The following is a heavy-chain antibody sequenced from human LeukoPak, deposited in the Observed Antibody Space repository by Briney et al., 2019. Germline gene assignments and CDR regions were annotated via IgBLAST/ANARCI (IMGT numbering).Heavy chain of an antibody. D-gene: IGHD3-10*01. CDR1: AFTFNNYD. Sequence: GGSLRLSCAASAFTFNNYDMHWVRQAPGKGLEWVAFIRYDGSNKYYADFVEGRFTISRDNSKNTLYLLMNSLRAEDTAVYYCAKDSGSYYTSDSWGQGTLVTVSS. J-gene: IGHJ4*02. V-gene: IGHV3-30*02. CDR2: IRYDGSNK. CDR3: AKDSGSYYTSDS.